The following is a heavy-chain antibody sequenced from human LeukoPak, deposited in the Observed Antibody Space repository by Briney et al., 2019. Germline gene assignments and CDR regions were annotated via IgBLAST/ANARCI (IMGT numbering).Heavy chain of an antibody. V-gene: IGHV3-48*04. D-gene: IGHD1-26*01. CDR1: GFTFNNFN. Sequence: GGSLRLSCATSGFTFNNFNMNWVRQAPGKGLEWVSYISSGSNIIYYADSVKGRFTISRDNAKNSLFLQMNSLRADDTAVYYCARDLWWTVGASGTFDYWGQGTLVTVSS. CDR3: ARDLWWTVGASGTFDY. CDR2: ISSGSNII. J-gene: IGHJ4*02.